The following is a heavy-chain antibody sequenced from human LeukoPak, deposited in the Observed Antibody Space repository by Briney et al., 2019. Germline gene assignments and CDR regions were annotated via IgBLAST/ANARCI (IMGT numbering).Heavy chain of an antibody. V-gene: IGHV1-69*05. J-gene: IGHJ5*02. CDR2: IIPIFGTA. CDR1: GGTFSSYA. CDR3: ARENGCSAGSCYEGVQLPWDWFDP. D-gene: IGHD2-15*01. Sequence: SVKVSCKASGGTFSSYAISWVRQAPGQGLEWMGGIIPIFGTANYAQKFQGRVTITTDESTSTAYMELSSLRSEDMAVYYCARENGCSAGSCYEGVQLPWDWFDPWGQGTLVTVSS.